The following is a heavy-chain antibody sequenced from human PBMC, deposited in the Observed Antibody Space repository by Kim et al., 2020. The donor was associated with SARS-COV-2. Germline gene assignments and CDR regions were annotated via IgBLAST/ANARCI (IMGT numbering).Heavy chain of an antibody. D-gene: IGHD3-22*01. CDR3: ARDYYDSSGSGDAFDI. V-gene: IGHV3-11*01. Sequence: SAKGRLTISRDNAKNSLYLQMNSLRAEDTAVYYCARDYYDSSGSGDAFDIWGQGTMVTVSS. J-gene: IGHJ3*02.